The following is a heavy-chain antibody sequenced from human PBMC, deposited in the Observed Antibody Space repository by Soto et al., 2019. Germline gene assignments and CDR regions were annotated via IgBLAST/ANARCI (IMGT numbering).Heavy chain of an antibody. CDR2: ISYDGSNK. J-gene: IGHJ4*02. CDR3: CLAAAGTYYFDY. Sequence: GGSLRLSCAASGFTFSSYAMHWVRQAPGKGLEWVAVISYDGSNKYYADSVKGRFTISRDNSKNTLYLQMNSLRAEDTAVYYCCLAAAGTYYFDYWGQGILVTVSS. CDR1: GFTFSSYA. D-gene: IGHD6-13*01. V-gene: IGHV3-30-3*01.